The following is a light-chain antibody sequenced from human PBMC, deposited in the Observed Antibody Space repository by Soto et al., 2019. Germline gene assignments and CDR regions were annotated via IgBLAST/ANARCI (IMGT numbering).Light chain of an antibody. CDR3: QQIYSTPSLT. CDR2: GAS. V-gene: IGKV1-39*01. J-gene: IGKJ4*01. Sequence: DIQMTQSPSSLSASVGDRVTITCRASQSISSYLNWYQQKPGTAPKLLIYGASSLQSGVPSRFSGSGSGPDFTLTISSLQPEDFGTYYCQQIYSTPSLTFGGGTKVEIK. CDR1: QSISSY.